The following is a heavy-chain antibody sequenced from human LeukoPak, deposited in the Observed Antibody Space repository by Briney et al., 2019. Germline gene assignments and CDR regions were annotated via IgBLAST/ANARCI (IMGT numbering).Heavy chain of an antibody. CDR2: IKQDGSEK. CDR3: ARDPYDFWSGYSGYYYYGMDV. V-gene: IGHV3-7*01. CDR1: GFTFSSYW. Sequence: GGSLRLSCAASGFTFSSYWMSWVRQAPGKGLEWVANIKQDGSEKYYVDSVKGRFTISGDNAKNSLYLQMNSLRAEDTAVYYCARDPYDFWSGYSGYYYYGMDVWGQGTTVTVSS. J-gene: IGHJ6*02. D-gene: IGHD3-3*01.